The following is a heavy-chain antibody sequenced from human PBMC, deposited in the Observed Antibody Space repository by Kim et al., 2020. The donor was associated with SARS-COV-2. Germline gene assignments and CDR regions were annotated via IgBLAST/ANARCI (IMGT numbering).Heavy chain of an antibody. D-gene: IGHD1-26*01. CDR3: AREVRDSASKGWSLAL. Sequence: GGSLRLSCAASGFTFSTSDMHWVRQPTGKGLEWVSAIGTIDDTYYPDTVKGRFIISRENAKNSLYLQMNSLRAEDTAVYYCAREVRDSASKGWSLALWGRGTLVTVSS. CDR2: IGTIDDT. J-gene: IGHJ2*01. CDR1: GFTFSTSD. V-gene: IGHV3-13*01.